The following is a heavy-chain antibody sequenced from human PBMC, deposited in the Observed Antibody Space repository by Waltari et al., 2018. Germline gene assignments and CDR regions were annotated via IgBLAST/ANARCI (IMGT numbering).Heavy chain of an antibody. J-gene: IGHJ4*02. CDR1: RIVLSSYY. CDR2: IYETGTT. CDR3: ARELLHSNSFFDN. Sequence: QVQLQESGPCLVKPSEPRFRTCTVSRIVLSSYYWSWLRQHAGKGLEWIGRIYETGTTKYNPSLESRVTLSIDTSKRHISLNLTSVTAADTAVYFCARELLHSNSFFDNWGQGTLVTVSS. V-gene: IGHV4-4*07. D-gene: IGHD6-6*01.